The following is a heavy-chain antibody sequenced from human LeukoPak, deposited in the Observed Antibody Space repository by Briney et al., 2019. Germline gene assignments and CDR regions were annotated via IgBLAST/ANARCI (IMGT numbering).Heavy chain of an antibody. Sequence: ASVKVSCKVSGYTLTELSMHWVRQAPGKGLEWMGGFDPEDGETIYAQKFQGRVTMTEDTSTDTAYMELSSLRSEDTAVYYCATPPRITMVRDRDYWGQGTLVTVSS. CDR2: FDPEDGET. V-gene: IGHV1-24*01. CDR3: ATPPRITMVRDRDY. D-gene: IGHD3-10*01. CDR1: GYTLTELS. J-gene: IGHJ4*02.